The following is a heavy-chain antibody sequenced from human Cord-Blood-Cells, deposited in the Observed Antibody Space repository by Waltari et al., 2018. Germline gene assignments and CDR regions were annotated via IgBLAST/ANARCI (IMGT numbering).Heavy chain of an antibody. Sequence: QVQLVQSGAEVKKPGASVKVSCKASGYTFTGYYMHWVRQAPGQGLEWMGWINPKRGGTNCEQRFQGRVTMTRYTCISTAYVELSRLRSDETAVYYCARVRNRYSSSWYDYWGQGTLVTVSS. CDR3: ARVRNRYSSSWYDY. V-gene: IGHV1-2*02. CDR1: GYTFTGYY. CDR2: INPKRGGT. D-gene: IGHD6-13*01. J-gene: IGHJ4*02.